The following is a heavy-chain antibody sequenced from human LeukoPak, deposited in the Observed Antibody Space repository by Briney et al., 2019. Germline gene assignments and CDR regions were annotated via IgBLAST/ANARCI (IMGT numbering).Heavy chain of an antibody. CDR3: ARAESLTYSSGWFSFDY. J-gene: IGHJ4*02. D-gene: IGHD6-19*01. V-gene: IGHV1-2*02. CDR1: RYTFTGYY. Sequence: ASVKVSCKASRYTFTGYYIHWVRQAPGPGLEWMGWINPNSGATSYAQKFQGRVTMTRDTSISTAYMELSRLRSDDTAVYFCARAESLTYSSGWFSFDYWGQGALVTVSS. CDR2: INPNSGAT.